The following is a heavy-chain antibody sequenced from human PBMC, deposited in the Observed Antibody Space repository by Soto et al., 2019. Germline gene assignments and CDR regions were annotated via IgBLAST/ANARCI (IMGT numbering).Heavy chain of an antibody. V-gene: IGHV4-34*01. J-gene: IGHJ4*02. CDR3: VGGRGRLVGFDY. CDR1: TESFSNYD. Sequence: SETLSLTCAVETESFSNYDLSWIRQPPGKGLEWVGEINDSGNTNYSPSLKGRVTISVDTSKNQFSLKLASVTAADTAIYYCVGGRGRLVGFDYWGQGTLVTVS. CDR2: INDSGNT. D-gene: IGHD2-8*02.